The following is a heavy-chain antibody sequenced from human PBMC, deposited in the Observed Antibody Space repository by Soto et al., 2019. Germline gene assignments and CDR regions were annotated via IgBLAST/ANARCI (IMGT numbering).Heavy chain of an antibody. CDR3: ARVPYNYYDSRNDAFDI. D-gene: IGHD3-22*01. CDR1: GGSIINSDYY. Sequence: SETLSLTCSVSGGSIINSDYYWGWIRQPPGKGLEWMGSIFSSGSPYNTPSFQSRVAMSVDTSNNQFSLRLSSVTAADTAVYFCARVPYNYYDSRNDAFDIWGQGTMVTVSS. CDR2: IFSSGSP. J-gene: IGHJ3*02. V-gene: IGHV4-39*07.